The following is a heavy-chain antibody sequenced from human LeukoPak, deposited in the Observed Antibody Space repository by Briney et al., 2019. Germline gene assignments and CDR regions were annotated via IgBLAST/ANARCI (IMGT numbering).Heavy chain of an antibody. CDR3: AKIADFWSGYSPYYFDY. V-gene: IGHV3-23*01. CDR2: IGGRGGST. CDR1: GFRFSDFT. D-gene: IGHD3-3*01. Sequence: PGGSLRLSCAASGFRFSDFTMTWVRQAPGKGPEWVSAIGGRGGSTYYADSLGGRFTISRDNSKNTLYLQMNSLRAEDTAVYYCAKIADFWSGYSPYYFDYWGQGTLVTVSS. J-gene: IGHJ4*02.